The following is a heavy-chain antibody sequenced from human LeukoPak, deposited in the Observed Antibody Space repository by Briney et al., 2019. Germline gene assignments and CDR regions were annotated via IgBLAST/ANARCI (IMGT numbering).Heavy chain of an antibody. CDR2: INPNSGGT. V-gene: IGHV1-2*02. J-gene: IGHJ4*02. CDR3: ARFLLGAAGTCYFDY. D-gene: IGHD6-13*01. Sequence: GASVKVSCKASGYTFTGYYMHWVRQAPGQGLEWMGWINPNSGGTNYAQKFQGRVTMTRDTSISTAYMELSRLRSDDTAVYYCARFLLGAAGTCYFDYWGQGTLVTVSS. CDR1: GYTFTGYY.